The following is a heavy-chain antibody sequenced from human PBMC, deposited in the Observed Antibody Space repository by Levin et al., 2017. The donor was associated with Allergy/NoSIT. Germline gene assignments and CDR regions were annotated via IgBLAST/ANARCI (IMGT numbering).Heavy chain of an antibody. J-gene: IGHJ6*02. D-gene: IGHD3-3*01. Sequence: KISCKASGGTFSSYAISWVRQAPGQGLEWMGGIIPIFGTTNYAQKFQGRVTITADKSTSTAYMELSSLRSEDTAVYYCARARITIFGSTPYYGMDVWGQGTTVTVSS. V-gene: IGHV1-69*06. CDR1: GGTFSSYA. CDR3: ARARITIFGSTPYYGMDV. CDR2: IIPIFGTT.